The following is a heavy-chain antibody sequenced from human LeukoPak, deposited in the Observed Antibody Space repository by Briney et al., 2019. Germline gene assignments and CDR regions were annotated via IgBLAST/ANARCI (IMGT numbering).Heavy chain of an antibody. D-gene: IGHD3-22*01. CDR1: GFTFSSYS. J-gene: IGHJ4*02. V-gene: IGHV3-48*01. CDR2: ISSSSSTI. CDR3: ARDNYYDRPYYFDY. Sequence: GGSLRLSCAASGFTFSSYSMNWVRQAPGKGLEWVSYISSSSSTIYYADSVKGRFTISRDNAKNSLYLQMNSLRAEDTAVYYCARDNYYDRPYYFDYWGQGTLVTVSS.